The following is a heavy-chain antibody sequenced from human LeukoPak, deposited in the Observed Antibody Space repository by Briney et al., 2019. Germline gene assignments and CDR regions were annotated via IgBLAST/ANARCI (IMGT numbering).Heavy chain of an antibody. CDR1: GGSISSYY. J-gene: IGHJ4*02. CDR3: AVVDWLRIDY. CDR2: IYYSGST. Sequence: PSETLSLTCTVSGGSISSYYWSWIRQPPGKGLEWIGYIYYSGSTNYNPSLKSRVTISVDTSKNQFSLKLSSVTAADTAVYYCAVVDWLRIDYWGQGTLVTVSS. D-gene: IGHD3-9*01. V-gene: IGHV4-59*08.